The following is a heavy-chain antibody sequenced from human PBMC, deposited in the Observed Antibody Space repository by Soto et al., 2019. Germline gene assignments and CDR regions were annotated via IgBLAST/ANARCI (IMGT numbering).Heavy chain of an antibody. CDR3: ARDRLGYCSGGSCFGGMDV. J-gene: IGHJ6*02. CDR1: GGSISSGDYY. D-gene: IGHD2-15*01. CDR2: IYYSGST. V-gene: IGHV4-30-4*01. Sequence: SETLSLTCTVSGGSISSGDYYWSWIRQPPGKGLEWIGYIYYSGSTYYNPSLKSRVTISVDTSKNQFSLKLSSVTAADTAVYYCARDRLGYCSGGSCFGGMDVWGQGTTVTVSS.